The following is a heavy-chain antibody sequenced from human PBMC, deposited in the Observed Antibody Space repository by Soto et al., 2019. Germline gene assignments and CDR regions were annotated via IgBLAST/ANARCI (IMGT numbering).Heavy chain of an antibody. CDR1: EFTVSSKY. Sequence: EVQLVESGGGLIQPGGSLRLSCAASEFTVSSKYLSWVRQAPGKGLEWVSVIYSGGSTYYADSVKGRFTISRDNSKNTLYLQMNSLRAEDTAVYYCARAYGSGNGGAFDIWGQGTMVTVSS. J-gene: IGHJ3*02. D-gene: IGHD3-10*01. V-gene: IGHV3-53*01. CDR3: ARAYGSGNGGAFDI. CDR2: IYSGGST.